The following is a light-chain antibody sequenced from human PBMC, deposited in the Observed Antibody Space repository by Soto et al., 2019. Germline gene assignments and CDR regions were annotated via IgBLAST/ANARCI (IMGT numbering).Light chain of an antibody. CDR2: WAS. V-gene: IGKV4-1*01. Sequence: DILMTSSPDSLAVSLGERATINCKSSQSVLYSSNNKNYLACYQQKPGQPPKLLIYWASTRESGVPDRFSGSGSGTDFTLTISSLQAEDVAVYYCQQYYSTPLTFGGGTKVDIK. CDR3: QQYYSTPLT. J-gene: IGKJ4*01. CDR1: QSVLYSSNNKNY.